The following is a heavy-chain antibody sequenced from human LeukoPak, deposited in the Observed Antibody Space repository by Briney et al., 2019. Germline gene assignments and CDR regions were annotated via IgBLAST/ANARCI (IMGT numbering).Heavy chain of an antibody. D-gene: IGHD3-22*01. V-gene: IGHV1-69*13. CDR3: AGVGYYDSSGYPTYFDY. CDR1: GGTFSSYA. CDR2: IIPIFGTA. Sequence: SVKVSCKASGGTFSSYAISWLRQAPGQGLEWMGGIIPIFGTANYAQKFQGRVTITADESTSTAYMELSSLRSEDTAVYYCAGVGYYDSSGYPTYFDYWGQGTLVTVSS. J-gene: IGHJ4*02.